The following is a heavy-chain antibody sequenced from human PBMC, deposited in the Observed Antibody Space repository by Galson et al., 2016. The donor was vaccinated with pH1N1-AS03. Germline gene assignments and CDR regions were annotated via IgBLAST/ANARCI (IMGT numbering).Heavy chain of an antibody. Sequence: QSGAEVKKPGESLMISCKASGFRFTTYWIAWVRQLPGKGLEWMGFIYSGDSDTKYSPSFQGQVTISADKSISTAYLRWNSLKASDTAMYYCARGDGYNYYFDYWGQGTLVTVSS. CDR3: ARGDGYNYYFDY. V-gene: IGHV5-51*03. J-gene: IGHJ4*02. CDR2: IYSGDSDT. CDR1: GFRFTTYW. D-gene: IGHD5-24*01.